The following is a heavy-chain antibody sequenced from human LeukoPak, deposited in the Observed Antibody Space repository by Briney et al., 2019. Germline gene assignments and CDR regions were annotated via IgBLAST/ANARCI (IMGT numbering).Heavy chain of an antibody. Sequence: SETLSLTCAVYGGSFSGYYWSWIRQPPGKGLEWIGEINHSGSTTYNPSLKSRVTISVDTSKNQFSLKLSSVTAADTAVYYCARISDYYVGGFDLWARGTLVTVSS. D-gene: IGHD3-10*02. V-gene: IGHV4-34*01. CDR1: GGSFSGYY. CDR2: INHSGST. CDR3: ARISDYYVGGFDL. J-gene: IGHJ2*01.